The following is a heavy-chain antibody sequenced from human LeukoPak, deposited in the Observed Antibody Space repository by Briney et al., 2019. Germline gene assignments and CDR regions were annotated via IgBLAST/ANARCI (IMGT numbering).Heavy chain of an antibody. J-gene: IGHJ6*03. CDR1: GFTFSSYG. CDR2: ISGSGGST. D-gene: IGHD1-26*01. V-gene: IGHV3-23*01. CDR3: AKDSIVGAEYYYYYYMDV. Sequence: GGSLRLSCAASGFTFSSYGMTWVRQAPGKGLEWVSGISGSGGSTNYADSVKGRFTISRDNAKNTLYLQMNSLRAEDTAVYYCAKDSIVGAEYYYYYYMDVWGKGTTVTISS.